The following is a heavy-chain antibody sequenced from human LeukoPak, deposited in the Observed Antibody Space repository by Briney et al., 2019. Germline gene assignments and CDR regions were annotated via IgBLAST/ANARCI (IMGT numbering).Heavy chain of an antibody. CDR1: GDTFTSYD. CDR2: MNPNSGNK. J-gene: IGHJ5*02. CDR3: ARSPWGYCSSTSCKDNWFDP. D-gene: IGHD2-2*01. V-gene: IGHV1-8*03. Sequence: ASVKVSCKASGDTFTSYDINWVRQATGQGLEWMGWMNPNSGNKGYAQRFQGRVTITRNTSISTAYMELSSLRSEDTAVYYCARSPWGYCSSTSCKDNWFDPWGQGTLVTVSS.